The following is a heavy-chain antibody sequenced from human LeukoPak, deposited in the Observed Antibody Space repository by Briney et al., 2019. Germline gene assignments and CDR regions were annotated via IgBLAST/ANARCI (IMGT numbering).Heavy chain of an antibody. CDR1: GFTVSSNY. D-gene: IGHD5-18*01. V-gene: IGHV3-53*01. Sequence: GGSLRLSCAPSGFTVSSNYMSWVRQAPGKWLEWVSVIYSGGSTYYPDSVKGRFTISRDNSKNTLYLQMNSLRAEDTAVYYCARAGGYSYGFDYWGQGTLVTVSS. CDR3: ARAGGYSYGFDY. CDR2: IYSGGST. J-gene: IGHJ4*02.